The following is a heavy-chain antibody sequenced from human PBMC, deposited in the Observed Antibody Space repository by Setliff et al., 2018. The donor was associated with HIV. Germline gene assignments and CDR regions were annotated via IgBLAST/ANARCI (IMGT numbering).Heavy chain of an antibody. CDR1: GGSISSGSYY. CDR3: ARHGFWSGYIDY. V-gene: IGHV4-61*02. D-gene: IGHD3-3*01. CDR2: IYTSGTT. J-gene: IGHJ4*02. Sequence: SETLSLTCTVSGGSISSGSYYWSWIRQPAGGGLEWIGRIYTSGTTNYNPSLKSRVTISVDTSKNQFSLKLSSVTAADTAVFYCARHGFWSGYIDYWGQGTLVTVSS.